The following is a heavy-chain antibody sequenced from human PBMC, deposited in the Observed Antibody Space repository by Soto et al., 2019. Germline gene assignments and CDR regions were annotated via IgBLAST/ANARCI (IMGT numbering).Heavy chain of an antibody. D-gene: IGHD4-4*01. Sequence: SEILSLTCTVSGGSIISGDYYWSWIRQPPGKGLEWIGYIYYSGSTYYNPSLKSRVTISVDTSKNQFSLKLSSVTAADTAVYYCASHGTTWGAFDIWGQGTMVTVSS. CDR1: GGSIISGDYY. CDR2: IYYSGST. V-gene: IGHV4-30-4*01. CDR3: ASHGTTWGAFDI. J-gene: IGHJ3*02.